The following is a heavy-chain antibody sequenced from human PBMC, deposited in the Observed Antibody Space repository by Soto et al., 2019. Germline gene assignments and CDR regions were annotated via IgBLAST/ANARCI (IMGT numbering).Heavy chain of an antibody. Sequence: PSETLSLTCTVSGGSISSGGYYWNWIRQHPGKGLEWIGYIYYIGSTYYNPSLKSRVTISLDTSKNQFSLKLSSVTAADTPVYYWARGFFPWGKGTPVAVPS. CDR1: GGSISSGGYY. D-gene: IGHD3-3*01. CDR3: ARGFFP. CDR2: IYYIGST. V-gene: IGHV4-31*03. J-gene: IGHJ5*02.